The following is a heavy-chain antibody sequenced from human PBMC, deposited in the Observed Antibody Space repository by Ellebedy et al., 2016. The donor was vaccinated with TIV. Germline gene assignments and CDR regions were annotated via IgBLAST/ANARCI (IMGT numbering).Heavy chain of an antibody. CDR3: TRGRVGGAY. CDR1: GDSISSFY. CDR2: IYNSGST. V-gene: IGHV4-59*01. Sequence: MPGGSLRLSCSVSGDSISSFYWTWLRQPPGKGLEWIGYIYNSGSTNYNPSLKSRVTISVDTSKNQFSLKLTSVTAADTAVYYCTRGRVGGAYWGQGTLVTVSS. J-gene: IGHJ4*02. D-gene: IGHD1-26*01.